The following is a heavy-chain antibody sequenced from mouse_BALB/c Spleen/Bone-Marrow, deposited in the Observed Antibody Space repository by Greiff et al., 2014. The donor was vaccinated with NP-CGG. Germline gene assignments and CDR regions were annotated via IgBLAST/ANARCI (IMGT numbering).Heavy chain of an antibody. D-gene: IGHD1-2*01. CDR2: ISSGGGST. V-gene: IGHV5-12-1*01. CDR1: GFAFSSYD. J-gene: IGHJ4*01. Sequence: EVKLVESGGGLVKPGGSLKLSCAASGFAFSSYDMSWVRQTPEKRLEWVAYISSGGGSTYYPDTVKGRFTISRDNAKNTLYLQMSRLKSEDTAMYYCARHYGYGAMDYWGQGTSVTVSS. CDR3: ARHYGYGAMDY.